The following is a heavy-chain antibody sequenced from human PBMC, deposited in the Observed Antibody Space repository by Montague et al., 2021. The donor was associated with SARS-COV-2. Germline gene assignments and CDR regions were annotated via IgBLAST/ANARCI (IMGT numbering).Heavy chain of an antibody. CDR1: GGSISSSNW. Sequence: SETLSLTCAVSGGSISSSNWWSWLRHPPRKRQEWSGNNYNSGTTNNNPPLKRRIIISVDKSKNQFSLKLSLMTAADTAVYYWARRYCSSTSCPYWFDPWGQGTLVTVSS. J-gene: IGHJ5*02. V-gene: IGHV4-4*02. CDR2: NYNSGTT. CDR3: ARRYCSSTSCPYWFDP. D-gene: IGHD2-2*01.